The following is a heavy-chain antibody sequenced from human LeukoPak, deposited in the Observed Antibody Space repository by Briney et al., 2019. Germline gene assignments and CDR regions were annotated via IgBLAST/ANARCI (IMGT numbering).Heavy chain of an antibody. V-gene: IGHV5-51*01. CDR3: AVRFGESLPKNKYYYYYYYMDV. D-gene: IGHD3-10*01. J-gene: IGHJ6*03. Sequence: PGESLKISCKGAGYSFTNYWIAWVRQMPGKGLEWMGIIYPGDSDTRYSPSFQGQVTISADKSINTAYLQWSSLKASDTAIYYCAVRFGESLPKNKYYYYYYYMDVWGKGTTVTVSS. CDR2: IYPGDSDT. CDR1: GYSFTNYW.